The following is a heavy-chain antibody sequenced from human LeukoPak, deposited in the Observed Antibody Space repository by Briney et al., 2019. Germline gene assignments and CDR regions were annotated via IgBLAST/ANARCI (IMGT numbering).Heavy chain of an antibody. CDR2: MGLKIGRI. CDR1: GLTPYEDA. CDR3: AKTPVSDPAMKSQFDY. J-gene: IGHJ4*02. Sequence: GRSLSLSCVPSGLTPYEDAIHSGPEAPGNGREGGSGMGLKIGRIESTNSVKGRFTISRDNAKNSLYLQMTSLRAEDTALYCCAKTPVSDPAMKSQFDYWGQGALVTVSS. V-gene: IGHV3-9*02. D-gene: IGHD5-18*01.